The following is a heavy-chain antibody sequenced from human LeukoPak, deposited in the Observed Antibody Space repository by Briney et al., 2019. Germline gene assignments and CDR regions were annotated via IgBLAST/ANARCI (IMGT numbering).Heavy chain of an antibody. CDR3: ARDRGAYCGGDCYLGFDY. J-gene: IGHJ4*01. CDR2: IAGSSGYI. V-gene: IGHV3-21*01. D-gene: IGHD2-21*02. CDR1: GFTFSSYT. Sequence: GSLRLSCAASGFTFSSYTMNWVRQAPGKGLDWVSSIAGSSGYISYADSVKGRFTISRDNAKKSLYLQMTSLTAEDTAVYYCARDRGAYCGGDCYLGFDYWGRGTLVTVSS.